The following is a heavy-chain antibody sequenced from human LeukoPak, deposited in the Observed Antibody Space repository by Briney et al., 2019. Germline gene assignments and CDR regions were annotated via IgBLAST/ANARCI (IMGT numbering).Heavy chain of an antibody. CDR2: ISYAGST. D-gene: IGHD6-6*01. CDR1: GGSISSSSYY. J-gene: IGHJ4*02. Sequence: SETLSLTCTVSGGSISSSSYYWGWIRQPPGKGLEWIGIISYAGSTYYKPSLKSRVTISADTFKNQFSLNLSSVTATDAAVYYCARMFSYSGLAGSDYSGQGTLVTVSS. V-gene: IGHV4-39*01. CDR3: ARMFSYSGLAGSDY.